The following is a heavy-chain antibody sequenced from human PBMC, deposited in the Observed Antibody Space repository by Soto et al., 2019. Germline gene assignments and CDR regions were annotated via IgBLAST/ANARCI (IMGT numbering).Heavy chain of an antibody. Sequence: QVQLVQSGAEVKKPGSSVKVACKASGGTFSSYAISWVRQAPGQGLEWMGGIIPIFGTADYAQKFQGRVTITADESTSTAYMELSSMRSEDTAVYYCARHPGRPYYYYGMDVWGQGTTVTVSS. CDR1: GGTFSSYA. CDR3: ARHPGRPYYYYGMDV. D-gene: IGHD2-15*01. CDR2: IIPIFGTA. V-gene: IGHV1-69*12. J-gene: IGHJ6*02.